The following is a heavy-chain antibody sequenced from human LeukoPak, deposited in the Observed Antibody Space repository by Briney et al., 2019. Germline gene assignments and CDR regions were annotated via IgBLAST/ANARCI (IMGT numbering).Heavy chain of an antibody. J-gene: IGHJ3*02. V-gene: IGHV3-74*01. Sequence: AGGSLRLSCAASGFTFSSYWMHWVRQAPGKGLVWVSRINSDGSSTSYADSVKGRFTISRGNAKNSLYLQMNSLRAEDTAVYYCARVLIRYFDWLFPPDAFDIWGQGTMVTVSS. CDR3: ARVLIRYFDWLFPPDAFDI. CDR1: GFTFSSYW. D-gene: IGHD3-9*01. CDR2: INSDGSST.